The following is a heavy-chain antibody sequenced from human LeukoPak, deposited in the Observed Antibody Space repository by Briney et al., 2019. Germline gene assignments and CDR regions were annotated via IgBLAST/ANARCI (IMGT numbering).Heavy chain of an antibody. Sequence: GGSLRLSCAASGFTFSSYAMHWVRQAPGKGLEWVAVISYDGSNKYYADSVKGRFTISRDNSKNTLYLQMNSLRAEDTAVYYCARWGYGYWGQGTLVTVSS. D-gene: IGHD5-12*01. V-gene: IGHV3-30*04. J-gene: IGHJ4*02. CDR3: ARWGYGY. CDR2: ISYDGSNK. CDR1: GFTFSSYA.